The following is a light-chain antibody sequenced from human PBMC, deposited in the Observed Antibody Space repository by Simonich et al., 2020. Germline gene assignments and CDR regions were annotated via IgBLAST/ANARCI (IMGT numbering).Light chain of an antibody. CDR3: QQYNNWPRT. CDR2: DAS. V-gene: IGKV3-11*01. CDR1: QSVSSY. Sequence: EIVLTQSPATLSLSPGERATLSCRASQSVSSYLAWYQQKPGQAPRLLIYDASNRATVIPARFSGSGSGTDFTLTISSLQSEDFAVYYCQQYNNWPRTFGQGTKVEIK. J-gene: IGKJ1*01.